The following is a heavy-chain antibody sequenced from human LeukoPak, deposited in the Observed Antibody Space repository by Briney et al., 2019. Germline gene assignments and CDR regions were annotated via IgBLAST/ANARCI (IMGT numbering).Heavy chain of an antibody. D-gene: IGHD6-19*01. CDR1: GFTISSYS. CDR2: ISSSSSYI. J-gene: IGHJ3*02. V-gene: IGHV3-21*01. Sequence: PGGSLRLSCAASGFTISSYSMNWVRQAPGKGLEWVSSISSSSSYIYYADSVKGRFTISRDNAKNSLYLQMNSLRAEDTAVYYCARDRDSSGAFDIWGQGTMVTVSS. CDR3: ARDRDSSGAFDI.